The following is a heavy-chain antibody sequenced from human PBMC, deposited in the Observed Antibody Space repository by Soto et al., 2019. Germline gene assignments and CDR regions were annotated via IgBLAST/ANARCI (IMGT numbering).Heavy chain of an antibody. CDR3: AREQYNWKI. V-gene: IGHV4-59*01. J-gene: IGHJ4*02. Sequence: PSEALAVTCRVSGDSISSYYWTWIRQPPGKGLQWIGYVFHTGNTNYNPSLKSRVTISEDASKNQVSLRLTSVTAADTAVYFCAREQYNWKIWGQGTLVTVSS. CDR2: VFHTGNT. D-gene: IGHD1-20*01. CDR1: GDSISSYY.